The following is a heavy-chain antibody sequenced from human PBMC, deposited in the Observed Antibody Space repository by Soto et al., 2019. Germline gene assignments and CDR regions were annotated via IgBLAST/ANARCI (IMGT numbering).Heavy chain of an antibody. Sequence: QVQLVQSGAEVKNPGSSVRDSCKTSGFTFNVYGIHWVRQAPGQGLEWMGGLIPIYDEPNYAQKFQGRVTITADKSTATVYLELNSLRSEDTAVYFCARVRDPHLDHYGLDVWGQGTTVTVSS. CDR1: GFTFNVYG. J-gene: IGHJ6*02. V-gene: IGHV1-69*06. CDR2: LIPIYDEP. CDR3: ARVRDPHLDHYGLDV.